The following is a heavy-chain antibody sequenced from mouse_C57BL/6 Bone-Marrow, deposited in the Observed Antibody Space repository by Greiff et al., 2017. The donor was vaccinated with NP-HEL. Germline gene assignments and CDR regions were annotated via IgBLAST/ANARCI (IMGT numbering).Heavy chain of an antibody. Sequence: QVQLQQPGAELVMPGASVKLSCKASGYTFTSYWMHWVKQRPGQGLEWIGEIDPSDSYTNYNQKFKGKSTLTVDKSSSTAYMQLSSLTSEDAAVYDCARLGNYWFAYWGQGTLVTVSA. J-gene: IGHJ3*01. D-gene: IGHD2-1*01. V-gene: IGHV1-69*01. CDR2: IDPSDSYT. CDR1: GYTFTSYW. CDR3: ARLGNYWFAY.